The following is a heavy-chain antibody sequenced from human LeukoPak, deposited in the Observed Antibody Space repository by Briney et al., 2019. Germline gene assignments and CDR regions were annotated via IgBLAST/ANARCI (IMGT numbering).Heavy chain of an antibody. CDR2: INHSGST. CDR1: GGSFSGYY. J-gene: IGHJ4*02. D-gene: IGHD3-22*01. CDR3: ARTPIYYYDNSGYYN. Sequence: PSETLSLTCAVYGGSFSGYYWSWIRQPPGKGLEWIGEINHSGSTNYNPSLKSRVTISVDTSKNQFSLKLSSVTAADTAVYYCARTPIYYYDNSGYYNWGQGTLVTVSS. V-gene: IGHV4-34*01.